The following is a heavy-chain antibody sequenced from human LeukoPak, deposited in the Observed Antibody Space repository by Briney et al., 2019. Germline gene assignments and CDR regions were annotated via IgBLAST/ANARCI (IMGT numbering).Heavy chain of an antibody. V-gene: IGHV3-30*18. CDR3: AKGETMIVVVTVPDY. CDR2: ISYDGNNK. J-gene: IGHJ4*02. CDR1: GFTFSSYG. D-gene: IGHD3-22*01. Sequence: GGSLRLSCAASGFTFSSYGMHWVRQAPGKGLEWVAIISYDGNNKYYADSVKGRFTISRDNSKNTLYLQMNSLRAEDTAVYYCAKGETMIVVVTVPDYWGQGTLVTVSS.